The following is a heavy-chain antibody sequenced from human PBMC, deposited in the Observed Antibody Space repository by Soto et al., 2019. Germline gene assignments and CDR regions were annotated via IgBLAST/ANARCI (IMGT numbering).Heavy chain of an antibody. Sequence: QVQLVQSGAEVKKPGSSVKVSCKASGGTFSSYTISWVRQAPGQGLEWMGRIIPILGIANYAQKFQGRVTIPGEKPTHPPYMELDSLGSEDTAVYYCASHHRRSETEPSKARHLDYWGQGTLVPLSS. CDR2: IIPILGIA. CDR1: GGTFSSYT. V-gene: IGHV1-69*02. J-gene: IGHJ4*02. D-gene: IGHD2-21*02. CDR3: ASHHRRSETEPSKARHLDY.